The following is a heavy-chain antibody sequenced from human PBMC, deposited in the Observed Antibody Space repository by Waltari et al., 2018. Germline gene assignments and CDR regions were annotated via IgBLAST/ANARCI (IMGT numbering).Heavy chain of an antibody. V-gene: IGHV4-59*01. D-gene: IGHD6-13*01. Sequence: QVQLQESGPGLVKPSETLSLTCTVSGASISSYSWSWIRKPPGKGLAWIGYIYYSGSTNYNPALKSRVTISVDTSKNQFALKLSSVTAADTAVYYCARASIAAADWYFDLWGRGTLVTVSS. CDR1: GASISSYS. J-gene: IGHJ2*01. CDR3: ARASIAAADWYFDL. CDR2: IYYSGST.